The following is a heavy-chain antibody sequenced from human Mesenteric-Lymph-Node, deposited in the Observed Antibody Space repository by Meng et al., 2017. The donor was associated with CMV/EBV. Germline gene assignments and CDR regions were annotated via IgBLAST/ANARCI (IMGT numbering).Heavy chain of an antibody. J-gene: IGHJ4*02. CDR3: AKDIYEGAFDY. CDR1: GFTFSSYA. Sequence: GESLKISCAASGFTFSSYAMSWVRQAPGKGLEWVSAISGSGGSTYYADSVKGRFTISRDNSKNTLYLQMNSLRPEDTAVYYCAKDIYEGAFDYWGQGTLVTVSS. V-gene: IGHV3-23*01. D-gene: IGHD2/OR15-2a*01. CDR2: ISGSGGST.